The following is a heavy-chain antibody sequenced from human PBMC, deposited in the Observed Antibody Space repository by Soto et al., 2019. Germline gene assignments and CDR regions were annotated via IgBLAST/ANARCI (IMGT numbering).Heavy chain of an antibody. CDR1: GGSISSGDYY. V-gene: IGHV4-30-4*01. J-gene: IGHJ6*02. CDR3: ARDRYYGSGTYYNFYYGMDV. CDR2: IYCSGST. Sequence: PSETLSLTCTVSGGSISSGDYYWSWIRQPPGKGLEWIGNIYCSGSTYYNPSLKSRVMISLDTSKNLFSLKLSSVTAADTAVYFCARDRYYGSGTYYNFYYGMDVWGQGTTVTVSS. D-gene: IGHD3-10*01.